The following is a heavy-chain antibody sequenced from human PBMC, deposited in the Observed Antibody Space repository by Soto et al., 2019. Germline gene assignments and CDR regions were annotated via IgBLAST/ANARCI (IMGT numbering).Heavy chain of an antibody. J-gene: IGHJ4*02. CDR2: IFSNDEK. CDR1: GFSLSNARMG. V-gene: IGHV2-26*01. D-gene: IGHD2-15*01. Sequence: QVTLKESGPVLVKPTETLTLTCTVSGFSLSNARMGVSWIRQPPGKALEWLAHIFSNDEKSYSTSLKSRLTITKDTSKSQVVLTMTNMDPVDTATYYCARMGVCSGGSCYSGVADYWGQGTLVTVSS. CDR3: ARMGVCSGGSCYSGVADY.